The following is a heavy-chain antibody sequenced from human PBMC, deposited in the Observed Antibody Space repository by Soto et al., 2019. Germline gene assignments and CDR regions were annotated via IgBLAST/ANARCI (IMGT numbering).Heavy chain of an antibody. J-gene: IGHJ5*02. Sequence: PSETLSHRYSVSGGSISSGGYYWSWNRQPPGKGLEWIGSIYYSGSTYYNPSPQSPITISIDTSKTQLPLKLSSVTATVTDAYDCAGGTRGYKGGNCFYPGGQRTLVTVSS. CDR1: GGSISSGGYY. V-gene: IGHV4-30-4*01. CDR3: AGGTRGYKGGNCFYP. CDR2: IYYSGST. D-gene: IGHD1-1*01.